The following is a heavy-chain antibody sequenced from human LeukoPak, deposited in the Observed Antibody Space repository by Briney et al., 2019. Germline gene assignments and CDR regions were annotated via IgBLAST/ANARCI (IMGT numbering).Heavy chain of an antibody. V-gene: IGHV4-34*01. CDR1: GGSFSGYC. CDR2: INHSGST. CDR3: ARVRDYDFWSGSGAFDI. Sequence: PSETLSLTCAVYGGSFSGYCWSWIRQPPGKGLEWIGEINHSGSTNYNPSLKSRVTISVDTSKNQFSLKLSSVTAADTAVYYCARVRDYDFWSGSGAFDIWGQGTMVTVSS. J-gene: IGHJ3*02. D-gene: IGHD3-3*01.